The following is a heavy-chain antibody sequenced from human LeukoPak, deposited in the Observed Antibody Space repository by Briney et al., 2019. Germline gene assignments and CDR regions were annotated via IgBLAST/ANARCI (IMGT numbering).Heavy chain of an antibody. D-gene: IGHD2-15*01. CDR1: GGSVSSYF. CDR2: VYYSGST. Sequence: PSETLSLTCTVSGGSVSSYFWSWIRQPPGKGLEWIGYVYYSGSTNYNPSLESRVTISVETSKTQFSLRLSSVTAADTAVYYCARHLGPGWHAMDVWGQGTTVTVSS. V-gene: IGHV4-59*08. J-gene: IGHJ6*02. CDR3: ARHLGPGWHAMDV.